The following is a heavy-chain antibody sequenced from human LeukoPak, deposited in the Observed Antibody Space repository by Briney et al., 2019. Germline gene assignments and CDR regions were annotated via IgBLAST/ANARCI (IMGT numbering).Heavy chain of an antibody. D-gene: IGHD3-22*01. CDR1: GVSFSGYY. V-gene: IGHV4-34*01. Sequence: PSETLSLTCAVYGVSFSGYYWSWLRQPPGKGLEWIGEINHSGSTNYNPSLKSRVTISVDTSKNQFSLKLSSVTAADTAVYYCARASYYYDSSPLYYFDYWGQGTLVTVSS. CDR3: ARASYYYDSSPLYYFDY. J-gene: IGHJ4*02. CDR2: INHSGST.